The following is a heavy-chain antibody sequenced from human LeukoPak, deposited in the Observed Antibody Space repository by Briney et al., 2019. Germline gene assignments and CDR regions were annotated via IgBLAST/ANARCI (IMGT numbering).Heavy chain of an antibody. V-gene: IGHV1-18*01. D-gene: IGHD6-19*01. CDR3: ARDREWLVRYHGMDV. CDR1: GYTFTSYG. Sequence: ASVKVSYKTSGYTFTSYGISWVRQAPGQGLEWMGWVSAYNGNTNYAQKLQGRVTMTTDTSTSTAYMELRSLRSDDTAVYYCARDREWLVRYHGMDVWGQGTTVTVSS. J-gene: IGHJ6*02. CDR2: VSAYNGNT.